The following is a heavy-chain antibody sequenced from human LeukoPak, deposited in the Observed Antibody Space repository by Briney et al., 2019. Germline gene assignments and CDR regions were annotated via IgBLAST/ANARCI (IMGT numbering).Heavy chain of an antibody. CDR2: INPSGGST. V-gene: IGHV1-46*01. D-gene: IGHD2-15*01. CDR1: GYTFTSYY. CDR3: ARDPRVVVAATLGYYYYGMDV. J-gene: IGHJ6*02. Sequence: ASVKVSCKASGYTFTSYYMHWVRQVPGQGLEWMGIINPSGGSTSYAQKFQGRVTMTRDTSTSTVYMELNSLRAEDTAVYYCARDPRVVVAATLGYYYYGMDVWGQGTTVTVSS.